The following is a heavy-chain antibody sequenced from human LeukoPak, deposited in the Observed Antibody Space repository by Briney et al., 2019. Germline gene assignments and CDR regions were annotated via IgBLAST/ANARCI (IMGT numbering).Heavy chain of an antibody. CDR3: ARVRRQISGWYGGTFDY. V-gene: IGHV4-34*01. CDR1: GGSFSGYY. Sequence: SETLSLTCTVSGGSFSGYYWSWIRQPPGKGLEWIGEINHSGSTNYNPSLKSRVTISVDTSKNQFSLKLSSVTAADTAVYYCARVRRQISGWYGGTFDYWGQGTLVTVSS. J-gene: IGHJ4*02. CDR2: INHSGST. D-gene: IGHD6-19*01.